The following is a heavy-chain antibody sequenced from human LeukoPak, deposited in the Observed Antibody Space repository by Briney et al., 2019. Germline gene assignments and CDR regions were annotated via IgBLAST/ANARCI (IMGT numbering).Heavy chain of an antibody. V-gene: IGHV3-21*01. J-gene: IGHJ4*02. CDR2: ISSSSSYI. Sequence: GGSLRLSCAASGFTFSSYSMNWVRQAPGKGLEWVSSISSSSSYIYYADSVKGRFTISRDNAKNSLYLQMNSLRAEDTAVYYCARDKGQLVGGQLDYWGQGTLVTVSS. D-gene: IGHD6-13*01. CDR1: GFTFSSYS. CDR3: ARDKGQLVGGQLDY.